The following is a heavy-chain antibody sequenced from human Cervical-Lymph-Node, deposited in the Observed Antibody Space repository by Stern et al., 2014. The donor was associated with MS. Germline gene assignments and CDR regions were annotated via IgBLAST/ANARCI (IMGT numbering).Heavy chain of an antibody. J-gene: IGHJ4*02. CDR3: ARQRYFDY. V-gene: IGHV5-51*01. Sequence: EVQLVQSGPEVKRPGESLKISCQASGYTFTSYWIGWVRQMPGKGLEWIAIIFPGGSDIRYSPSIQGQGTISADKSSSTAYLQWNNLKASDTAIYYCARQRYFDYWGQGTLVTVSS. CDR2: IFPGGSDI. CDR1: GYTFTSYW.